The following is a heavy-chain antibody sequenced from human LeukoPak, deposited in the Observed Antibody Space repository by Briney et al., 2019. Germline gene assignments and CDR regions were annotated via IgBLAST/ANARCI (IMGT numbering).Heavy chain of an antibody. CDR3: ARHAGMTIASCYFDS. J-gene: IGHJ4*02. CDR1: GGSISSITYY. V-gene: IGHV4-39*01. CDR2: IYYSGST. D-gene: IGHD4/OR15-4a*01. Sequence: ASETLSLTCTVSGGSISSITYYWGWIRQPPGKGLEWIGSIYYSGSTYYNPSLKSRVTTSVDTSKNQFSLKLSSVTAADTAVYYCARHAGMTIASCYFDSWGQGTLVTVSS.